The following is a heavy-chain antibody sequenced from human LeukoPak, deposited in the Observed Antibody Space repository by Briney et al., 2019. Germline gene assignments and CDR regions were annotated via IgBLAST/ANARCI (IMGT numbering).Heavy chain of an antibody. J-gene: IGHJ4*02. Sequence: SGTLSLTCTVSSGSISSYYWSWIRQPPGKGLEWIGYTHYSGTTTYNTSLKTRVTISIDKSQTQFTLKLSSVTAADTAVYYCATGWYGDGGYWGQGILVTVSS. V-gene: IGHV4-59*01. CDR3: ATGWYGDGGY. D-gene: IGHD6-19*01. CDR1: SGSISSYY. CDR2: THYSGTT.